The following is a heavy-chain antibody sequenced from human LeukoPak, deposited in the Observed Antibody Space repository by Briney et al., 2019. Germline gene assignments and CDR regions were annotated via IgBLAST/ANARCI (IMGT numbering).Heavy chain of an antibody. V-gene: IGHV4-38-2*02. CDR1: GYSISSNYY. J-gene: IGHJ4*02. D-gene: IGHD3-10*01. Sequence: PSETLSLTCTVSGYSISSNYYWGWIRQPPGKGLEWIGSIYHSGSTYYNPSLKSRVTISVDTSKNQFSLKLSSVTAADTAVYYCARHLKYYYGSGSLGDFDYWGQGTLVTVSS. CDR3: ARHLKYYYGSGSLGDFDY. CDR2: IYHSGST.